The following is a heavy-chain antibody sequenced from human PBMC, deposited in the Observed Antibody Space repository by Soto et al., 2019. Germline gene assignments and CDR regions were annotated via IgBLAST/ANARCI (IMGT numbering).Heavy chain of an antibody. Sequence: EVQLLESGGGLVQPGESLRLSCVASGFTFSGNAMTWVRQAPGKGLHWVSGISAGGTTYYADSAKGRFTISRDNSKNTLYLQMYSLRADDTAVYYCAKDPLTRGWFDPWGQGTLVTVSS. CDR3: AKDPLTRGWFDP. V-gene: IGHV3-23*01. J-gene: IGHJ5*02. CDR1: GFTFSGNA. CDR2: ISAGGTT.